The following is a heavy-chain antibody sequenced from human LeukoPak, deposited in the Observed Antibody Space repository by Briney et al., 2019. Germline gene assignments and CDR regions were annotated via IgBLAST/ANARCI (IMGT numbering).Heavy chain of an antibody. V-gene: IGHV3-7*01. J-gene: IGHJ4*02. D-gene: IGHD5-24*01. CDR1: GFTFSSYW. CDR3: ARHRDTYFDY. Sequence: GGSLRLSCAASGFTFSSYWMTWVRQAPGKGLGWVANIKHDGSEKYYVDSVRGRFTISRDNAENSLYLQMNSLSAEDTAVYSCARHRDTYFDYWGQGTLVTVSS. CDR2: IKHDGSEK.